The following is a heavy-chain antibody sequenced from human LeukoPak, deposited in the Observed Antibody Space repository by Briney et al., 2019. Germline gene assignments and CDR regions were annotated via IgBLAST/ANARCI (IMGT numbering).Heavy chain of an antibody. CDR2: IYYSGST. Sequence: SETLSLTCTVSGGSISSYYWSWIRQPPGKGLEWIGYIYYSGSTNYNPSLKSRVTISVDTSKNQFPLKLSSVTAADTAVYYCAIFTGGYSYGRFDYWGQGTLVTVSS. V-gene: IGHV4-59*01. J-gene: IGHJ4*02. CDR3: AIFTGGYSYGRFDY. CDR1: GGSISSYY. D-gene: IGHD5-18*01.